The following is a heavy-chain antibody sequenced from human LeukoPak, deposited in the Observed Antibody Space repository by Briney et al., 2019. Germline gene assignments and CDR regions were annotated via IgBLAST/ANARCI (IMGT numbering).Heavy chain of an antibody. CDR2: IYHSGST. D-gene: IGHD1-26*01. Sequence: SETLSLTCAVSGYSISSGYYWGWIRHPPGKGLGWIGIIYHSGSTYYNPSLKSRVTISVDTSKNQFSLKLSSVTAADTAVYYCARARELASSWFDPWGQGTLVTVSS. CDR3: ARARELASSWFDP. CDR1: GYSISSGYY. J-gene: IGHJ5*02. V-gene: IGHV4-38-2*01.